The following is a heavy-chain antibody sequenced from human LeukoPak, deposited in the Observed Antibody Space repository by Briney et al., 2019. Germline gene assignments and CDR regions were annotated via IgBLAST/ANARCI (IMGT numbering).Heavy chain of an antibody. J-gene: IGHJ4*02. CDR1: GFTFSNAW. V-gene: IGHV3-15*01. CDR3: TTSLSSFIAVAGTVPDY. D-gene: IGHD6-19*01. CDR2: IKSKTDGGTT. Sequence: GGSLRLSCAASGFTFSNAWMSWVRQAPGKGLEWVGRIKSKTDGGTTDYAAPVKGRFTISRDDSKNTLYLQVNSLKTEDTAVYYCTTSLSSFIAVAGTVPDYWGQGTLVTVSS.